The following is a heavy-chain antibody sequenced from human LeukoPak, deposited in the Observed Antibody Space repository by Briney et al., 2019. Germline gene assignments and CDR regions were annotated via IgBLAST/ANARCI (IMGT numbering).Heavy chain of an antibody. Sequence: GGSLRLSCAASGFTVSSNYMSWVRQAPGKGLEWVSVLYSDGTTYYADSVKGRFTISRDNSKNTLYLQMNNLRAEDTAVYYCTRGSFRTTGDSYHYGMDVWGQGTTVTVSS. CDR1: GFTVSSNY. J-gene: IGHJ6*02. CDR3: TRGSFRTTGDSYHYGMDV. CDR2: LYSDGTT. V-gene: IGHV3-53*01. D-gene: IGHD3/OR15-3a*01.